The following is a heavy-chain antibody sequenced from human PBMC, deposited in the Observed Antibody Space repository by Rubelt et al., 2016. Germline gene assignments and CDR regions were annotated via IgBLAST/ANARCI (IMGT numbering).Heavy chain of an antibody. J-gene: IGHJ6*02. CDR2: IYHSGST. CDR3: ARVERAGLLWDV. V-gene: IGHV4-38-2*02. CDR1: GYSISSGYY. D-gene: IGHD3-10*01. Sequence: QVQLKQWGAGVLKPSETLSLTCTVSGYSISSGYYWGWIRQPPGKGLEWIGSIYHSGSTYYNPSLKSRVTISIDTSKNQFSLRLGSVTAADTAVYFCARVERAGLLWDVWGQGTAVTVSS.